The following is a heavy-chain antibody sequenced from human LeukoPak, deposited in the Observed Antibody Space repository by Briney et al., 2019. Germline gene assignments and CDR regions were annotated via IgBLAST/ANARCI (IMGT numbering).Heavy chain of an antibody. Sequence: GGSLRLSCAASGFTVNNKYMTWVRQAPGKGLEWVSLIYNDGRTYYADSVKGRCTISRDNSKNTLYLQMISLRAEDTAVYYCARGQFRLSDYDSSGFDYWGHGTLVTVSS. CDR3: ARGQFRLSDYDSSGFDY. CDR1: GFTVNNKY. D-gene: IGHD3-22*01. CDR2: IYNDGRT. V-gene: IGHV3-66*02. J-gene: IGHJ4*01.